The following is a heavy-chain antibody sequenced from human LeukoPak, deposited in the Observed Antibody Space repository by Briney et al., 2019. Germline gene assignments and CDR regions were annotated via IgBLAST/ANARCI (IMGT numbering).Heavy chain of an antibody. D-gene: IGHD3-10*01. Sequence: GRSLSPSRAASGFPFSSYAMHWVRQAPGKGLEWVAVISYDGSNKYYADSVKGRFTISRDNSKNTLYLQMNSLRAEDTAAYKCARDMYTDGSGSYYYYYSYYGITVGGQASTLTVSS. CDR2: ISYDGSNK. V-gene: IGHV3-30-3*01. J-gene: IGHJ6*01. CDR1: GFPFSSYA. CDR3: ARDMYTDGSGSYYYYYSYYGITV.